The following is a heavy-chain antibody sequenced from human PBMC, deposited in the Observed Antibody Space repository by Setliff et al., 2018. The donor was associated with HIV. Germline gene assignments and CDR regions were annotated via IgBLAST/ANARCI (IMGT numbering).Heavy chain of an antibody. Sequence: NPSETLSLTCAVSGYSISSGYYWGWIRQPPGKGLEWIGSIYHSGSTYYNPSLKSRVTISVDTSKNQFSLKLTSVTAADTAVYYCARKGNWNYPYDYWGQGTLVTVSS. CDR1: GYSISSGYY. J-gene: IGHJ4*02. CDR2: IYHSGST. D-gene: IGHD1-7*01. V-gene: IGHV4-38-2*01. CDR3: ARKGNWNYPYDY.